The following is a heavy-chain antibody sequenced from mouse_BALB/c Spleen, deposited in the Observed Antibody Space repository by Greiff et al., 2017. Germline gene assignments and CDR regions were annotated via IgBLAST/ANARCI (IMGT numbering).Heavy chain of an antibody. V-gene: IGHV5-12-2*01. Sequence: EVQGVESGGGLVQPGGSLKLSCAASGFTFSSYTMSWVRQTPEKRLEWVAYISNGGGSTYYPDTVKGRFTISRDNAKNTLYLQMSSLKSEDTAMYYCARLHIYYFDDWGQGTTLTVSS. J-gene: IGHJ2*01. D-gene: IGHD6-1*01. CDR2: ISNGGGST. CDR3: ARLHIYYFDD. CDR1: GFTFSSYT.